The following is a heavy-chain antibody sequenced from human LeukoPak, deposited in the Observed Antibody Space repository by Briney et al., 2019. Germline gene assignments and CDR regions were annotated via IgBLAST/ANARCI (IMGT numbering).Heavy chain of an antibody. CDR1: GYTFTGYH. D-gene: IGHD5-12*01. CDR2: INPNSGGT. V-gene: IGHV1-2*02. CDR3: ARDGGYGGYDDY. J-gene: IGHJ4*02. Sequence: ASVKVSCKASGYTFTGYHMHWVRQAPGQGLEWMGWINPNSGGTNYAQKFQGRVTMTRDKSISTAYMELSRLRSDDTAVYYCARDGGYGGYDDYWGQGTLVTVSS.